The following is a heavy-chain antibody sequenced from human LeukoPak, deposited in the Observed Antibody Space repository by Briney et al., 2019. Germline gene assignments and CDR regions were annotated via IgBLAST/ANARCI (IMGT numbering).Heavy chain of an antibody. CDR1: GDIVSRNNAA. Sequence: SQTLSLTCAISGDIVSRNNAAWNWIRQSPSRGLQWLGRRYYRTKWNKGYAVSVTRRITINPDTSRNQFYLQLNSVAHQYTAVYYCARDASIAARRGGLEDGGQGTLVTVSS. V-gene: IGHV6-1*01. CDR2: RYYRTKWNK. D-gene: IGHD6-6*01. CDR3: ARDASIAARRGGLED. J-gene: IGHJ4*02.